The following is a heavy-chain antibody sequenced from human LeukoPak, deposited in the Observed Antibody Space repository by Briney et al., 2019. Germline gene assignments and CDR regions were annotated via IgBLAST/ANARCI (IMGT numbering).Heavy chain of an antibody. CDR1: GGSISSGDYY. D-gene: IGHD2-2*01. V-gene: IGHV4-30-4*01. CDR2: IYYSGST. Sequence: PSQTLSLTCTVSGGSISSGDYYWSWIRQPPGKGLEWIGYIYYSGSTYYNPSLKSRVTISVDTSKNQFSLKLTSVTAADAAVYYCAREGDCSSTSCYYPMNYFDYWGQGTLVTVSS. J-gene: IGHJ4*02. CDR3: AREGDCSSTSCYYPMNYFDY.